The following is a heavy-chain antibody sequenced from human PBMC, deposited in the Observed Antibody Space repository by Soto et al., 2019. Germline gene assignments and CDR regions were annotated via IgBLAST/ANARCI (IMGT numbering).Heavy chain of an antibody. CDR1: GGSITSTNW. J-gene: IGHJ5*02. CDR2: IYHSGTT. D-gene: IGHD6-13*01. V-gene: IGHV4-4*02. Sequence: QVQLQESGPGLVKPSGTLSLTCAVSGGSITSTNWWSWVRQPPGKGLEWIGEIYHSGTTNYNPSLKSRATISVDKSKNQFSLKLTSVTAADTAVYYCARDRGIGAAGSWGQGILVTVSS. CDR3: ARDRGIGAAGS.